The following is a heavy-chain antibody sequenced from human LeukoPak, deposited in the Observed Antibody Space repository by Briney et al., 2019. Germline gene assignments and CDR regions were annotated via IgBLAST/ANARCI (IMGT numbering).Heavy chain of an antibody. CDR3: ARDDPIASQDPFFDY. CDR2: INPNSGGT. D-gene: IGHD6-13*01. J-gene: IGHJ4*02. V-gene: IGHV1-2*02. Sequence: GASVKVSCKASGYTFTSYDINWVRQATGQGLEWMGWINPNSGGTNYAQKFQGRVTMTRDTSISTAYMELSRLRSDDTAVYYCARDDPIASQDPFFDYWGQGTLVTVSS. CDR1: GYTFTSYD.